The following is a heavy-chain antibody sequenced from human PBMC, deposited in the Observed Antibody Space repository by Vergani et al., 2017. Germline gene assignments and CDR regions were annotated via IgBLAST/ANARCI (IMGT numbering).Heavy chain of an antibody. V-gene: IGHV3-21*01. Sequence: EVQLVESGGGLVKPGGSLRLSCAASGFTFSSYSMNWVRQAPGKGLEWVSSISSSSSYIYYADSVKGRFTISRDNAKNSLYLQMNSLRGEDTAVYYCARDNAGLLWFGELSEGPTYFDYWGQGTLVTVSS. D-gene: IGHD3-10*01. J-gene: IGHJ4*02. CDR1: GFTFSSYS. CDR3: ARDNAGLLWFGELSEGPTYFDY. CDR2: ISSSSSYI.